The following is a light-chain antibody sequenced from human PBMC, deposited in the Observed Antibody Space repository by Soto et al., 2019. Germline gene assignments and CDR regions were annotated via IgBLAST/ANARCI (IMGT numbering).Light chain of an antibody. CDR3: QQYEGLPLT. Sequence: DIQMTQSPSSLSASVGDRVTITCQASQDISNYLNWYQQKPGKAPKLLIFDASNVETGVPSRFSGSGSGTQLTFTIHSLQAEDIATYYCQQYEGLPLTFGGGTKIAI. CDR2: DAS. V-gene: IGKV1-33*01. J-gene: IGKJ4*01. CDR1: QDISNY.